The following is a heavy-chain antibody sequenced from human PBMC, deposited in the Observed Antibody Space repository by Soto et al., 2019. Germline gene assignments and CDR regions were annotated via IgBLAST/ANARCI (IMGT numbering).Heavy chain of an antibody. J-gene: IGHJ4*02. D-gene: IGHD2-15*01. CDR3: ARARGARYFDY. V-gene: IGHV4-30-4*01. Sequence: QVQLQESGPGLVKPSQTLSLTCTVSVGSISSGDYYWSWIRQPAGKGLEWIGYIYYSGSTYYNQCLKSRVTISVDTSKNQFSLMLSSVTAADTAVYYCARARGARYFDYWGQGTLVTVSS. CDR1: VGSISSGDYY. CDR2: IYYSGST.